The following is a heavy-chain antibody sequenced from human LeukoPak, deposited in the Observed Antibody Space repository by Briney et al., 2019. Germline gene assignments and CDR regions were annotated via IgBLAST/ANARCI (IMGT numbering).Heavy chain of an antibody. V-gene: IGHV4-61*02. CDR2: IYSTGST. CDR1: GDSISSGNYY. CDR3: ARVTTGGYYNC. Sequence: SETLSLTCSVSGDSISSGNYYWTWIRQPAGKGLEWIGRIYSTGSTNYNPSLKSRVTISVDTSKNQFSLRLSSVTAADTAVYYCARVTTGGYYNCWGQGTLVTVS. D-gene: IGHD3-22*01. J-gene: IGHJ4*02.